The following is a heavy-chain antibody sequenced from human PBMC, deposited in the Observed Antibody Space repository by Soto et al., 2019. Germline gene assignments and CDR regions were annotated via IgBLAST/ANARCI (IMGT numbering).Heavy chain of an antibody. CDR2: IYYSGTT. D-gene: IGHD3-16*01. Sequence: PSETLSLTCAFSGYSISSSNWRGWIRQPPGKGLEWIGYIYYSGTTYYNPSLKSRVTISVDTSKNQFSLKLSSVTAADTAVYYCARSNLMITFGGVRHWGQG. CDR1: GYSISSSNW. J-gene: IGHJ1*01. V-gene: IGHV4-28*01. CDR3: ARSNLMITFGGVRH.